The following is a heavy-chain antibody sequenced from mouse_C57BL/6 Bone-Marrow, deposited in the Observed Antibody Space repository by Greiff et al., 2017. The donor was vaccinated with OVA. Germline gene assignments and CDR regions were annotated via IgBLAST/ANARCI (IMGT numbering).Heavy chain of an antibody. D-gene: IGHD4-1*01. CDR1: GFTFSDFY. CDR2: SRNKANDYTT. CDR3: ARDAPGTDYFDY. J-gene: IGHJ2*01. Sequence: EVKVVESGGGLVQSGRSLRLSCATSGFTFSDFYMEWVRQAPGKGLEWIAASRNKANDYTTEYSASVKGRFIVSRDTSQSILYLQMKALRAEDTAIYYCARDAPGTDYFDYWGQGTTLTVSS. V-gene: IGHV7-1*01.